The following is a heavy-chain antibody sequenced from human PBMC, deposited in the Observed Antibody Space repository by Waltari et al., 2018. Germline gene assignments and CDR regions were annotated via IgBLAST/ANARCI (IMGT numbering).Heavy chain of an antibody. Sequence: EVQLVESGGGLVKPGGSLRLSCAASGFTFSSYSMNWVRQAPGKGLEWVSSISSSSSYIYYAASVKGRFTISRDNAKNSLYLQMNSLRAEDTAVYYCARALGIIAAAGTGYWGQGTLVTVSS. CDR3: ARALGIIAAAGTGY. CDR1: GFTFSSYS. J-gene: IGHJ4*02. V-gene: IGHV3-21*01. D-gene: IGHD6-13*01. CDR2: ISSSSSYI.